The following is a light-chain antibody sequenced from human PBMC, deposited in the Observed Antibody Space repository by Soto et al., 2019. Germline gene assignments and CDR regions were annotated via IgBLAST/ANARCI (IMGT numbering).Light chain of an antibody. Sequence: QSVLAQPASVSGSPGQSITVSCTGTSSDVGGYDYVSWYQQHPGNAPKLLISDVTNRPSGVSNRFSGSKSGNTASLTISGLQTEDEADYYCTSYTSSSTYVFGTGTKVTVL. CDR1: SSDVGGYDY. V-gene: IGLV2-14*01. J-gene: IGLJ1*01. CDR2: DVT. CDR3: TSYTSSSTYV.